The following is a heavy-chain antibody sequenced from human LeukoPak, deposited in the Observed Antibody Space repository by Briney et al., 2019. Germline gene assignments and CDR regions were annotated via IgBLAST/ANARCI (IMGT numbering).Heavy chain of an antibody. CDR2: ISAGGGST. V-gene: IGHV3-23*01. CDR3: AKDHYDPYYYDSSGSREDFQH. Sequence: QPGGSLRLSCAASAFAFSSYAMSWVRQAPGKGLEWVSSISAGGGSTFYGDSVKGRFTISRDNSKNTLYLQMNSLTAEDTAVYYCAKDHYDPYYYDSSGSREDFQHWGQGTLVTVSS. CDR1: AFAFSSYA. J-gene: IGHJ1*01. D-gene: IGHD3-22*01.